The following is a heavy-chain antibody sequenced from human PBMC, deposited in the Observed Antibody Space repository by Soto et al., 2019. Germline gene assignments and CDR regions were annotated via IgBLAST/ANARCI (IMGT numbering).Heavy chain of an antibody. J-gene: IGHJ3*02. CDR1: GFTFSSYG. D-gene: IGHD6-19*01. CDR3: AKQVTPHSSGWPDAFDI. CDR2: ISYDGSNK. Sequence: QVQLVESGGGVVQPGRSLRLSCAVSGFTFSSYGMHWVRQAPGKGLEWVAVISYDGSNKYYADSVKGRFTISRVNSKNTLHLQMNSLRAEDTAVYYCAKQVTPHSSGWPDAFDIWGQGTMVSVSS. V-gene: IGHV3-30*18.